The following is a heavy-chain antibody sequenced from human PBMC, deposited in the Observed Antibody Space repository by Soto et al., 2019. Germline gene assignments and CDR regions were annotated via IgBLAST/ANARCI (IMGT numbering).Heavy chain of an antibody. V-gene: IGHV6-1*01. CDR3: VREGVRQQLVYYFDY. CDR2: TYYRSKWYN. Sequence: SQTLSLTCAISGDSVSGNSAAWNWIRQSPSRGLEWLGRTYYRSKWYNDYAVSVKSRITINPDTSKNHFSLQLNSVTPEDTAVFSFVREGVRQQLVYYFDYWGQGTLVTVSS. CDR1: GDSVSGNSAA. D-gene: IGHD6-13*01. J-gene: IGHJ4*02.